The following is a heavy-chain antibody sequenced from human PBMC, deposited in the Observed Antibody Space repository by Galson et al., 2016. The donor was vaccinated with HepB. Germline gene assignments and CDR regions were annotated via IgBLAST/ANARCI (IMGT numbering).Heavy chain of an antibody. V-gene: IGHV4-59*08. CDR2: IYYSGNT. D-gene: IGHD5-18*01. Sequence: ETLSLTCTVSGASLSPYYWSWIRQPPGKGLEWIGYIYYSGNTYYNPSLESQVTISVDTAKNQFPLKLTSATPADAAVYYCSRHHGYSGWFDPWGQGTLVAVSS. CDR1: GASLSPYY. J-gene: IGHJ5*02. CDR3: SRHHGYSGWFDP.